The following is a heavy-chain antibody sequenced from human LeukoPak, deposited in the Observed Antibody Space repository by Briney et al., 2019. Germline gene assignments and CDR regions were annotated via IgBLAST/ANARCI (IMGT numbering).Heavy chain of an antibody. J-gene: IGHJ4*02. Sequence: GGSLRLSCAACGLTLSSYSLNWVHQAAGKGLEWVLYICCSSSMIYHPASGQGQFTISRDNAKNSLYLQMKSLRDEDTAIYYCARDYGDLPARVPYFDYWGQGTLVTVSS. CDR2: ICCSSSMI. V-gene: IGHV3-48*02. D-gene: IGHD4-17*01. CDR3: ARDYGDLPARVPYFDY. CDR1: GLTLSSYS.